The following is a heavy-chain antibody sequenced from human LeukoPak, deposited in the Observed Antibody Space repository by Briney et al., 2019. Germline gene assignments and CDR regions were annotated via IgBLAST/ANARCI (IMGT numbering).Heavy chain of an antibody. J-gene: IGHJ6*02. CDR1: GFTFDDYA. D-gene: IGHD2-15*01. Sequence: PGGSLRLSCAASGFTFDDYAMHWVRQAPGKGLEWVSLISGDGGSTYYADSVKGRFTISRDNSKNYLYLQMNSLRTEDTALYYCAKELGYCSGGSCYEYGMDVWGQGTTVTVSS. V-gene: IGHV3-43*02. CDR2: ISGDGGST. CDR3: AKELGYCSGGSCYEYGMDV.